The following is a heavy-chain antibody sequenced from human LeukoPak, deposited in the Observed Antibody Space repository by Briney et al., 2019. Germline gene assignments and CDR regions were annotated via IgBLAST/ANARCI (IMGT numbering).Heavy chain of an antibody. V-gene: IGHV1-69*06. CDR2: IIPVFGTT. J-gene: IGHJ4*02. CDR1: GYTFTSYF. D-gene: IGHD3-22*01. Sequence: GASVKVSCKASGYTFTSYFISWVRLTPGQGLEWLGGIIPVFGTTTYAQKFQAKVTMTADKSTNTAYLEISSLTSDDTAVYYCARCSPGDSSNFYAVLQYWGQGTQVTVST. CDR3: ARCSPGDSSNFYAVLQY.